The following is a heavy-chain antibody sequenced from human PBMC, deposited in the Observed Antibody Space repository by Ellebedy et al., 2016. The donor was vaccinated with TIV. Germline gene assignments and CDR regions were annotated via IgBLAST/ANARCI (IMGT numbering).Heavy chain of an antibody. CDR3: ARELRVTIGLDY. D-gene: IGHD3-16*01. CDR2: ISSSSSYI. V-gene: IGHV3-21*04. Sequence: GESLKISCAASGFTFSSYSMNWVRQAPGKGLEWVSSISSSSSYIYYADSVKGRFTISRDNAKNSLYLQMNSLRAEDTAVYYCARELRVTIGLDYWGQGTLVTVSS. CDR1: GFTFSSYS. J-gene: IGHJ4*02.